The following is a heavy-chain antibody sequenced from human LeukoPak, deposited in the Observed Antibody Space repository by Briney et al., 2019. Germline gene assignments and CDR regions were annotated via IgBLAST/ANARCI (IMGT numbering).Heavy chain of an antibody. CDR3: ASIVAGTNYYGSGSYYYYFDY. J-gene: IGHJ4*02. CDR1: GGSISSSSYY. CDR2: IYYSGST. D-gene: IGHD3-10*01. V-gene: IGHV4-39*07. Sequence: SETLSLTCTVSGGSISSSSYYWGWIRQPRGKGLEWIGSIYYSGSTYYNPSLKSRVTISVDTSKNQFSLKLSSVTAADTAVYYCASIVAGTNYYGSGSYYYYFDYWGQGTLVTVSS.